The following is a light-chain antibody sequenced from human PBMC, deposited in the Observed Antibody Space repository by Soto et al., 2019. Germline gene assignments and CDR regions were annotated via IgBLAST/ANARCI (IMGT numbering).Light chain of an antibody. V-gene: IGKV3-20*01. Sequence: EIVLTQSPGTPSLSPGERSTLSCRASQSVSSSHLAWYQQKPGQAPRLLIYGASSRATGIPDRFSGSESGTDFTVTISRLEPADFVVYYCQQYGSSPVTFGQGTKVEI. J-gene: IGKJ1*01. CDR1: QSVSSSH. CDR2: GAS. CDR3: QQYGSSPVT.